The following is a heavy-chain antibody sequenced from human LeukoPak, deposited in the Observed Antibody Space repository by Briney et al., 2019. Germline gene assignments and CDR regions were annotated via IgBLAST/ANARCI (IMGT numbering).Heavy chain of an antibody. Sequence: SVKVSCKASGGTFSSYAISWVRQAPGQGLEWMGRIIPILGIANYAQRFQGRVTITADKSTSTAYMELSSPRSEDTAAYYCAREAIRLRLGELSLLGYFDYWGQGTLVTVSS. CDR3: AREAIRLRLGELSLLGYFDY. J-gene: IGHJ4*02. V-gene: IGHV1-69*04. CDR1: GGTFSSYA. CDR2: IIPILGIA. D-gene: IGHD3-16*02.